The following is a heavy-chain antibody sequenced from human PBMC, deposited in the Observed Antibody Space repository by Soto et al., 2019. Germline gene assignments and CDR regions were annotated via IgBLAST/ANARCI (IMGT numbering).Heavy chain of an antibody. V-gene: IGHV4-59*01. D-gene: IGHD3-10*01. J-gene: IGHJ4*02. CDR3: ARTPFYYFGPGTHLYYFDF. Sequence: QVQLQESGPRLMKPSETLSLTCTVASGSISSYYWSWLRQPPGKGLEWIGYVYYSGTTNYNSSLKSRVTRSIDPSKNQFSLTLNSVTAADTALYYCARTPFYYFGPGTHLYYFDFWDQGALVTVSS. CDR1: SGSISSYY. CDR2: VYYSGTT.